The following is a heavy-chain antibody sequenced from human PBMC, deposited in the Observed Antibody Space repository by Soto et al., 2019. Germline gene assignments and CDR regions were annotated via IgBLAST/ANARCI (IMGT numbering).Heavy chain of an antibody. V-gene: IGHV3-21*01. Sequence: EVPLVESGGGLVKPGGSLRLSCAASGFTFSSFTMNWVRQAPGKGLEWVSSIDTSSTYIYYADSVTGRFTISRDNAKKSVYLQMKSLRAEDTAVYYCARETGSYNWNDGLMDVWCQGTTVTVSS. CDR1: GFTFSSFT. CDR3: ARETGSYNWNDGLMDV. CDR2: IDTSSTYI. J-gene: IGHJ6*02. D-gene: IGHD1-20*01.